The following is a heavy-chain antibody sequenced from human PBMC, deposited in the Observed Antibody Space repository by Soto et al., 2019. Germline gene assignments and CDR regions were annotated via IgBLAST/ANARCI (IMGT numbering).Heavy chain of an antibody. CDR2: ISSGGGT. CDR3: AKGYSSSWYYFDY. V-gene: IGHV3-23*01. Sequence: GGSLRLSCAASGFTFSSYAMSWVRQAPGKGLEWVSTISSGGGTYYADSVQGRFTISRDNSKNTLYLQMNSLRAEDTAVYYCAKGYSSSWYYFDYWGQGTLVTVSS. J-gene: IGHJ4*02. D-gene: IGHD6-13*01. CDR1: GFTFSSYA.